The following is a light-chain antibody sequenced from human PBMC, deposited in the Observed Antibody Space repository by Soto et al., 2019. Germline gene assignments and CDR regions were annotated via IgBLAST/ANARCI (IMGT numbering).Light chain of an antibody. CDR3: QQYNNWPPWT. J-gene: IGKJ1*01. CDR2: GAS. Sequence: EIVLTQSPGTLSLSPGERATLSCRASRSVSSSYLAWYQQKVGQAPRLLIYGASTRATGIPARFSGSGSGTEFTLTISSLQSEDFAVYYCQQYNNWPPWTFGQGTKVDNK. V-gene: IGKV3-15*01. CDR1: RSVSSSY.